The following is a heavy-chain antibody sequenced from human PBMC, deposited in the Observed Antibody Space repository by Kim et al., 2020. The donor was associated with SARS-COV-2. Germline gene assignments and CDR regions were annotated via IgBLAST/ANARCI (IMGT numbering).Heavy chain of an antibody. CDR2: ISYDGSNK. J-gene: IGHJ3*02. CDR1: GFTFSSYG. D-gene: IGHD3-22*01. V-gene: IGHV3-30*18. CDR3: AKTFTRRYYDSSGPDAFDI. Sequence: GGSLRLSCAASGFTFSSYGMHWVRQAPGKGLEWVAVISYDGSNKYYADSVKGRFTISRDNSKNTLYLQMNSLRAEDTAVYYCAKTFTRRYYDSSGPDAFDIWGQGTMVTVSS.